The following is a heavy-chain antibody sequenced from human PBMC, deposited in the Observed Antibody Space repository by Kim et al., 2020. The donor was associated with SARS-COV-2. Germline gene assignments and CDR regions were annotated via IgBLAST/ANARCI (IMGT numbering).Heavy chain of an antibody. CDR1: GFTFSTYA. J-gene: IGHJ4*02. D-gene: IGHD6-13*01. V-gene: IGHV3-23*01. CDR2: IVGSGVST. CDR3: TREAASIRSRSDS. Sequence: GGSLRLSCAASGFTFSTYAMSWVRQAPGKGLECVASIVGSGVSTYYADSVTGRFTISRDNSKNTLYLQMNSLRAEDTAMYYCTREAASIRSRSDSWGQGILVTVSS.